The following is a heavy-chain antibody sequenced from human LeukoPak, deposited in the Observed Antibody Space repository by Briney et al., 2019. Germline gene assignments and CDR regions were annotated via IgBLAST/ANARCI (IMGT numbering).Heavy chain of an antibody. D-gene: IGHD2-2*02. CDR3: ASGLCSSTSCYTDY. CDR1: GFTFSSYG. CDR2: IRYDGSNK. V-gene: IGHV3-30*02. Sequence: GGSLRLSCAASGFTFSSYGMHWVRQAPGKGLEWVAFIRYDGSNKYYADSVKGRFTTSRDNSKNTLYLQMNSLRAEDTAVYYCASGLCSSTSCYTDYWGQGTLVTVSS. J-gene: IGHJ4*02.